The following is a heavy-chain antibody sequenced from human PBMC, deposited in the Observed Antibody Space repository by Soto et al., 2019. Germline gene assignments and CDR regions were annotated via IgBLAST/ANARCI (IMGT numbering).Heavy chain of an antibody. J-gene: IGHJ6*01. CDR2: IKQDGSEK. V-gene: IGHV3-7*01. CDR1: GFTFSIYW. Sequence: GWSLRLSCAAPGFTFSIYWMSWVRHAPGKGLEWVANIKQDGSEKYYVDSVKGRFTISRDNAKNSLYLQMNSLRAEDTAVYYCARDGSYGSGSYFSRHYYYYGMDVWGQGTTVTVSS. CDR3: ARDGSYGSGSYFSRHYYYYGMDV. D-gene: IGHD3-10*01.